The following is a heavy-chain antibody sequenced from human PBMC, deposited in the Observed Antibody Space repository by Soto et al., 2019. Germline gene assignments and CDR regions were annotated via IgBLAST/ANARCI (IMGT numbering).Heavy chain of an antibody. V-gene: IGHV1-69*01. J-gene: IGHJ6*02. CDR3: ARSQGSSTSLEIYYYYYYGMDV. Sequence: QVQLVQSGAEVKKPGSSVKVSCKASGGTFSSYAFSWVRQAPGHGLEWLGGTIPISGTANYEQKFQGRVTITADESTSSVDMGLSSLRSEDTAVYFCARSQGSSTSLEIYYYYYYGMDVWGQGTTVTVSS. CDR1: GGTFSSYA. D-gene: IGHD2-2*01. CDR2: TIPISGTA.